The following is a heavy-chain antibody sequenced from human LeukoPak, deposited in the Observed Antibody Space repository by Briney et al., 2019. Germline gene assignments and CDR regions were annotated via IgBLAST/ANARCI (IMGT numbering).Heavy chain of an antibody. CDR1: GFTFSSFS. D-gene: IGHD4-17*01. CDR2: FGSSTGNI. CDR3: ARAAGTYGDYVYYYYYMDV. J-gene: IGHJ6*03. Sequence: PGGSLRLSCVASGFTFSSFSMNRVRQAPGKGLEWASSFGSSTGNIYYADSVKGRFTISRDNAKNSLFLQMNSLRAEDTAVYYCARAAGTYGDYVYYYYYMDVWGKGTTVTVSS. V-gene: IGHV3-21*06.